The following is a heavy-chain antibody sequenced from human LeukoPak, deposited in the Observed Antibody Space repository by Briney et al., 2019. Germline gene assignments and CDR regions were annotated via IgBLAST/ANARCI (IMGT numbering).Heavy chain of an antibody. CDR2: IYYSGST. J-gene: IGHJ1*01. D-gene: IGHD2-2*02. CDR3: ARATYCSSTSCYNGYFQH. Sequence: SETLSLTCTVSGGSISSHYWSWIRQPPGKGLEWIGYIYYSGSTNYNPSLKSRVTISVDTSKNQFSLKLSSVTAADTAVYYCARATYCSSTSCYNGYFQHWGLGTLVTVSS. V-gene: IGHV4-59*11. CDR1: GGSISSHY.